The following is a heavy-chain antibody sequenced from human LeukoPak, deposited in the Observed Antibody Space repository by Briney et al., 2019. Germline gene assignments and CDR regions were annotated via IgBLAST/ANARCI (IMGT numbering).Heavy chain of an antibody. D-gene: IGHD4-17*01. CDR3: ATGLRYHDY. Sequence: PETLSLTCTVSGGSISSSSYYWGWIRQPPGKGLEWIGSIYYSGSTYYNPSLKSRVTISVDTSKNQFSLKLSSVTAADTAVYYCATGLRYHDYWGQGTLVTVSS. CDR2: IYYSGST. CDR1: GGSISSSSYY. V-gene: IGHV4-39*01. J-gene: IGHJ4*02.